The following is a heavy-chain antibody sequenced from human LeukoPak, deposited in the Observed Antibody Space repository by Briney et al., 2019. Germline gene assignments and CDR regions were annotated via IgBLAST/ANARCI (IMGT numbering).Heavy chain of an antibody. CDR2: ISYDGSNK. V-gene: IGHV3-30-3*01. D-gene: IGHD3-16*02. Sequence: PGGSLRLSCAASGFTFSSYAMHWVRQAPGKGLEGVAGISYDGSNKYYADSVKGRFTIYRDNAKNTLYLQMNSLSAEHTDVSYCARDPHDYVWGSYRYTSRFFDYWGQGTLVTVSS. J-gene: IGHJ4*02. CDR1: GFTFSSYA. CDR3: ARDPHDYVWGSYRYTSRFFDY.